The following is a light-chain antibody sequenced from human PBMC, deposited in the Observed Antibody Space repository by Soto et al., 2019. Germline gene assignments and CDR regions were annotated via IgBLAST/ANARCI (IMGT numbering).Light chain of an antibody. CDR3: QQLNSYPPL. CDR1: QGISSY. CDR2: AAS. V-gene: IGKV1-9*01. Sequence: DIQLTQSPSFLSASVGDRVTITCRASQGISSYLAWYQQKPGKAPKLLIYAASTLQSGVPSRFSGSGSGTEFTLTISSPQPEDFATYYCQQLNSYPPLFGQGTKVEIK. J-gene: IGKJ1*01.